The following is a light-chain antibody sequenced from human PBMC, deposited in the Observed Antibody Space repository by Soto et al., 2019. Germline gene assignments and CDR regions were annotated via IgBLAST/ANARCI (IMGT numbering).Light chain of an antibody. CDR1: MRDVGAYNL. J-gene: IGLJ3*02. Sequence: QSVLTQPASVSGSAGQSITISCSGTMRDVGAYNLVSWYQQHPGTAPKLIIYEVRNRPSGISSRFSGSRSGNTASLTISGLQPEDEGDYYCSAYTARRTLVLGGGTKVTVL. CDR3: SAYTARRTLV. V-gene: IGLV2-14*01. CDR2: EVR.